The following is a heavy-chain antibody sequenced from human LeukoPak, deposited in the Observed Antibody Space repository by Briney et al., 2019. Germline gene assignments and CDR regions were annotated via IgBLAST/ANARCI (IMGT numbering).Heavy chain of an antibody. D-gene: IGHD3-16*02. Sequence: PSETLSLTCTVSGGSISSYYWSWIRQPPGKGLEWIGYIYYSGSTNYNPSLKSRVTISVDTSKNQFSLKLSSVTAADTAVYYCATTRTFGGVIGYWGQGTLVTVSS. J-gene: IGHJ4*02. CDR3: ATTRTFGGVIGY. CDR2: IYYSGST. CDR1: GGSISSYY. V-gene: IGHV4-59*08.